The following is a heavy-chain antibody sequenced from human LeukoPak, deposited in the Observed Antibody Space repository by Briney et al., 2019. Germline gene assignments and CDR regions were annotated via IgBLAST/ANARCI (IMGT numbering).Heavy chain of an antibody. D-gene: IGHD3-22*01. V-gene: IGHV3-23*01. CDR2: VNSSGGST. CDR1: GFIFSNYA. J-gene: IGHJ5*02. Sequence: TGGSLRLSCAASGFIFSNYAMSWVRQAPGKGLEWVSGVNSSGGSTYYADSVKGRFTVSRDNSKNTLYLQMNSLRAEDTAVYYCAKDPYSYNSGWLDPWGQGTLVTVSS. CDR3: AKDPYSYNSGWLDP.